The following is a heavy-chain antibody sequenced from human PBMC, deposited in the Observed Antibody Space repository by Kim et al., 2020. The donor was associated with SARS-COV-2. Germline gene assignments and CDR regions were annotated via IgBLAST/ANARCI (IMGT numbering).Heavy chain of an antibody. CDR2: ISYDGSNK. D-gene: IGHD1-26*01. J-gene: IGHJ4*02. CDR1: GFTFSSYA. V-gene: IGHV3-30*04. Sequence: GGSLRLSCAASGFTFSSYAMHWVRQAPGKGLEWVAVISYDGSNKYYADSVKGRFTISRDNSKNTLYLQMNSLRAEDTAVYYCARWELLRVRGIDYWGQGTLVTVSS. CDR3: ARWELLRVRGIDY.